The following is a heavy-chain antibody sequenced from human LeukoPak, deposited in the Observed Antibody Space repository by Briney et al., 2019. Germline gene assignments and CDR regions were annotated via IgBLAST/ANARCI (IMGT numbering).Heavy chain of an antibody. D-gene: IGHD4-23*01. CDR1: GFTFSSYA. Sequence: PGGSLRLSCAASGFTFSSYAMSWVRQAPGKGLEWVSAMSGSGGSTYYADSVKGRFTISRDNSRNTLYLQMNSLRAEDTAVYYCAKDLYCDYGGSIDYWGQGTLVTVSS. J-gene: IGHJ4*02. V-gene: IGHV3-23*01. CDR2: MSGSGGST. CDR3: AKDLYCDYGGSIDY.